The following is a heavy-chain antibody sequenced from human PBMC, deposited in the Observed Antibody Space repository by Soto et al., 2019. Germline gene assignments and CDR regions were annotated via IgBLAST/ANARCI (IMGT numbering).Heavy chain of an antibody. V-gene: IGHV3-48*02. CDR2: ITSGSKTI. CDR1: GFTFNNYS. J-gene: IGHJ4*02. CDR3: ARSVEGQCDY. Sequence: EVQLVESGGDLVQRGGSLRLSCIASGFTFNNYSMNWVRQAPGKGLEWFSYITSGSKTIKYADSVKGRFTISRDNSKNSVYLQMNSLRDEDTAVYYWARSVEGQCDYWGQLTLVTVSS.